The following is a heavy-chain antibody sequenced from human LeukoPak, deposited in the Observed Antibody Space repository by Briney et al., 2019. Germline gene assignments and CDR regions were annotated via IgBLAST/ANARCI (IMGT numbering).Heavy chain of an antibody. Sequence: GTSLRLSCAASGFIFSDYYMTWIRQAPGKGLEWISYISTSGISKYYADSVKGRFTISRDNTKNSLYLQMNSLRVDDTGVYYCARDRIAAPGTNFYHYYIDVWGKGTTVTVSS. D-gene: IGHD6-13*01. CDR2: ISTSGISK. J-gene: IGHJ6*03. CDR3: ARDRIAAPGTNFYHYYIDV. V-gene: IGHV3-11*04. CDR1: GFIFSDYY.